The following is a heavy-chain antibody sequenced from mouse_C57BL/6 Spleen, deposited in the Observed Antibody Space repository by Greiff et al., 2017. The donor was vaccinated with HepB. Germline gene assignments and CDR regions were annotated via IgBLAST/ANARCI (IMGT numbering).Heavy chain of an antibody. CDR2: IYPGDGDT. D-gene: IGHD1-1*01. Sequence: QVHVKQSGPELGKPGASVKISCKASGYAFSSSWMNWVKQRPGKGLEWIGRIYPGDGDTNYNGKFKGKATLTADKSSSTAYMQLSSLTSEDSAVYFCARDGYYYGSSPWYFDVWGTGTTVTVSS. CDR3: ARDGYYYGSSPWYFDV. CDR1: GYAFSSSW. V-gene: IGHV1-82*01. J-gene: IGHJ1*03.